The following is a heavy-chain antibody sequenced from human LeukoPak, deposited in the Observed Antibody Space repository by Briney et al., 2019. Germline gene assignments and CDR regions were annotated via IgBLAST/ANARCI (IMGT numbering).Heavy chain of an antibody. Sequence: GASVKVSCKASGYTLTGYYIHWVRQAPGQGLEWMGWINPNSGGTKYAQKFQGRVTMTRDTSISTAYMELRRLTADDTAVYYCARGRGPYYCVMDVWGQGTTVTVSS. J-gene: IGHJ6*02. CDR1: GYTLTGYY. CDR3: ARGRGPYYCVMDV. D-gene: IGHD3-10*01. V-gene: IGHV1-2*02. CDR2: INPNSGGT.